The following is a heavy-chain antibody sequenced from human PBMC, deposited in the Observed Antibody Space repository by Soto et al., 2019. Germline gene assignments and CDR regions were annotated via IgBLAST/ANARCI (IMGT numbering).Heavy chain of an antibody. CDR2: IFHSGST. CDR3: VRGGIAGQWFDP. D-gene: IGHD2-15*01. Sequence: PSETLSLTCTVSGGSISSYYWSWIRQPPGKGLEWLGYIFHSGSTLYNPSLRGRLTLSADTSRNQLSLYLTSVTAADTAVYYCVRGGIAGQWFDPSGQGILVTVSS. J-gene: IGHJ5*02. V-gene: IGHV4-59*06. CDR1: GGSISSYY.